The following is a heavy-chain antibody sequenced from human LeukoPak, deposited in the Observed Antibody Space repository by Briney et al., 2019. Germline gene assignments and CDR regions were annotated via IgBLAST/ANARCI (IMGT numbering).Heavy chain of an antibody. V-gene: IGHV3-74*01. CDR1: GFTFTSFW. J-gene: IGHJ6*02. CDR3: ARDRVPYCSGGRCSVDV. CDR2: INSDGTTT. D-gene: IGHD2-15*01. Sequence: GGSLRLSCAASGFTFTSFWMQWVRQAPGKGLVWVSRINSDGTTTNYADSVKGRFTISRDNAKNTVYLQMNSLRGEDTAVYYCARDRVPYCSGGRCSVDVGGQGTTVAVSS.